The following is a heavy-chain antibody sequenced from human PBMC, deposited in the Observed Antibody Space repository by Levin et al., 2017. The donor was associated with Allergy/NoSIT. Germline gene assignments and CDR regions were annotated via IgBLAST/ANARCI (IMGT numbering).Heavy chain of an antibody. CDR1: GGSISSGGYY. V-gene: IGHV4-31*03. CDR2: IYYSGST. Sequence: SETLSLTCTVSGGSISSGGYYWSWIRQHPGKGLEWIGYIYYSGSTYYNPSLKSRVTISVDTSKNQFSLKLSSVTAADTAVYYCAREMGRGYGDAFDIWGQGTMVTVSS. CDR3: AREMGRGYGDAFDI. D-gene: IGHD5-12*01. J-gene: IGHJ3*02.